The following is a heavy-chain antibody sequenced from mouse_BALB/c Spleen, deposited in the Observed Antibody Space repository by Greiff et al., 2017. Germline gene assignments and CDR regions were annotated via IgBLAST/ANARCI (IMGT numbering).Heavy chain of an antibody. D-gene: IGHD2-1*01. CDR3: ARPDGNYWYFDV. J-gene: IGHJ1*01. CDR1: GFAFSSYD. V-gene: IGHV5-12-1*01. CDR2: ISSGGGST. Sequence: EVKLMESGGGLVKPGGSLKLSCAASGFAFSSYDMSWVRQTPEKRLEWVAYISSGGGSTYYPDTVKGRFTISRDNAKNTLYLQMSSLKSEDTAMYYCARPDGNYWYFDVWGAGTTVTVSS.